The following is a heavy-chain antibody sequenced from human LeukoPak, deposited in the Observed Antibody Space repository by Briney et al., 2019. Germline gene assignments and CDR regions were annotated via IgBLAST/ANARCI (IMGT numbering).Heavy chain of an antibody. V-gene: IGHV6-1*01. Sequence: SQTLSLTCAISGDSVSSNSAAGNWIRQSPSRGLEWLGRTYYRSKWYYEYAVSVKSRITIDPDTSKNQFSLQLNSVTPEDTAVYYCARARGQNWFDPWGQGTLVTVSP. CDR2: TYYRSKWYY. CDR3: ARARGQNWFDP. J-gene: IGHJ5*02. D-gene: IGHD1-26*01. CDR1: GDSVSSNSAA.